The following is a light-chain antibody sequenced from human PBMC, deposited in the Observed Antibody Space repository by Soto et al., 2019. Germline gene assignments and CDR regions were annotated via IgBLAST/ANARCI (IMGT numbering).Light chain of an antibody. CDR1: QSVSSN. Sequence: EIVMTQSPDTLSVSPGERATLSCRASQSVSSNLAWYQHKPGQAPRLLTYGASTRATGIPARFSGSGSGTEFTLTISSRQPEDFAVYYCQQYYNWPRTFGQGTKVDIK. CDR3: QQYYNWPRT. CDR2: GAS. J-gene: IGKJ1*01. V-gene: IGKV3-15*01.